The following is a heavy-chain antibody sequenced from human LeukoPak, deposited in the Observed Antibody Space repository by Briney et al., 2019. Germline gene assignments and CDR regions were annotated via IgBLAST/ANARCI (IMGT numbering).Heavy chain of an antibody. Sequence: PGRSLRLSCTASGFTFGDYAMSWVRQAPEKGLEWVGCIRSKAYGATTEYAASVKGRFTISRDDSKSIAYLQMNSLKTEDTAVYYCTRAPYGGNSLATYWGQGTLVTVSS. CDR3: TRAPYGGNSLATY. J-gene: IGHJ4*02. CDR2: IRSKAYGATT. CDR1: GFTFGDYA. D-gene: IGHD4-23*01. V-gene: IGHV3-49*04.